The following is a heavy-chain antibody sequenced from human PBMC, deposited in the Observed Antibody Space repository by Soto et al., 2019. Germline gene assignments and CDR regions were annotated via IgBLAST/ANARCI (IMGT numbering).Heavy chain of an antibody. Sequence: SETLSLTCTVSGGSISSGGYYWSWIRQHPGKGLEWIGYIYYSGSTYYNPSLKSRVTISVDTSKNQFSPKLSSVTAADTAVYYFARSSYYYDSSGYYNRGYFDYWGQGTLVTVSS. CDR2: IYYSGST. D-gene: IGHD3-22*01. CDR3: ARSSYYYDSSGYYNRGYFDY. CDR1: GGSISSGGYY. J-gene: IGHJ4*02. V-gene: IGHV4-31*02.